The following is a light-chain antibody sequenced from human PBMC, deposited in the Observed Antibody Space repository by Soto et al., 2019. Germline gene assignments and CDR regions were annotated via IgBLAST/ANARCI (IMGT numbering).Light chain of an antibody. Sequence: DIRMTQSPSTLSASVGDRVTITCRASQSVSSWLAWYQQKPGKAPKLLIYTASNLDSGVPSRFSGSGSGTEFTLTISSLQPDDFATYYCQQFSSYSRTFGQGTKVDIK. J-gene: IGKJ1*01. CDR3: QQFSSYSRT. CDR1: QSVSSW. V-gene: IGKV1-5*01. CDR2: TAS.